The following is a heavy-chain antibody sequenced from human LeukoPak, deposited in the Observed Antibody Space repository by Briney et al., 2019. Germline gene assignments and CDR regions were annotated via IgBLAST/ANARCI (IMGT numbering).Heavy chain of an antibody. V-gene: IGHV3-30-3*01. CDR2: ISYDGGKT. J-gene: IGHJ4*02. CDR1: GFIFGGYA. CDR3: ARGFNDFWSGSQLEY. Sequence: PGGSLRLSCAASGFIFGGYAMHWVRQAPGKGLQWLAVISYDGGKTYYAHSVEGRFTISRDNSKSTVYLEINSLRSEETAIYDCARGFNDFWSGSQLEYWGQGTLVTVSS. D-gene: IGHD3-3*01.